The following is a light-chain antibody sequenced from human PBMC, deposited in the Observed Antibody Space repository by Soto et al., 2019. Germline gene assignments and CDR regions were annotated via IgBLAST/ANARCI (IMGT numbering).Light chain of an antibody. CDR3: QQYKSPPHT. CDR2: DVS. CDR1: QSISTL. Sequence: DIQMTQSPSTLSASVGDRVTITCRASQSISTLLAWYQQKPGKAPKLLIYDVSSLESGDPARFSGSGSGTEFTLAISSLQSDDFATYYCQQYKSPPHTFGQGTRLEIK. J-gene: IGKJ2*01. V-gene: IGKV1-5*01.